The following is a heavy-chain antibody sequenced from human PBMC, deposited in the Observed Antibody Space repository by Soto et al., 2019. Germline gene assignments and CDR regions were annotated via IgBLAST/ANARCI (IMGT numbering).Heavy chain of an antibody. CDR3: AHSTYYREGSYYLWYFDY. CDR1: GFSLSTSGVG. J-gene: IGHJ4*02. CDR2: IYWDDEK. Sequence: QITLKESGPTLVKPTQTLTLTCTFSGFSLSTSGVGVGWIRQPPGNALEWLALIYWDDEKRYSPSLKSRLTITKDTSKNQVVLTMTNMDPVDTATYYCAHSTYYREGSYYLWYFDYWGQGTLVTVSS. V-gene: IGHV2-5*02. D-gene: IGHD3-10*01.